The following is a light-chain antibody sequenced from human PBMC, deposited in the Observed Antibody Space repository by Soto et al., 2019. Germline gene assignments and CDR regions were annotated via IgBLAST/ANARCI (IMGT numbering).Light chain of an antibody. V-gene: IGLV2-14*01. CDR2: DVS. J-gene: IGLJ2*01. CDR3: SSYTSTSTLV. CDR1: SSDVGAYDY. Sequence: QSVLTQPASVSGSPGQSITISCTGTSSDVGAYDYVSWYQQHPRKAPKLMIYDVSGRPSEVSNRFSGSKSGNTASLTISGLQAEDEADYYCSSYTSTSTLVFGGGTKLTVL.